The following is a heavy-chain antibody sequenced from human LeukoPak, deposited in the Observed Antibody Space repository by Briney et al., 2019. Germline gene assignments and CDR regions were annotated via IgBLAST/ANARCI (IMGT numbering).Heavy chain of an antibody. CDR1: GGSISSGSYY. CDR3: AREGGSYSDPPVENWFDP. CDR2: IYTSGST. Sequence: PSETLSLTCTVSGGSISSGSYYWSWIRQPAGKGLEWIGRIYTSGSTHYNPSLKSRVTISVDTSKNQFSLKLSSVTAADTAVYYCAREGGSYSDPPVENWFDPWGQGTLVTVSS. V-gene: IGHV4-61*02. J-gene: IGHJ5*02. D-gene: IGHD1-26*01.